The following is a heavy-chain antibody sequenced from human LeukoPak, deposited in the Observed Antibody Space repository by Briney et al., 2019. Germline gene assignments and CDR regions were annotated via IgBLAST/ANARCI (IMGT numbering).Heavy chain of an antibody. Sequence: GGSLRLSCAASGFTFSSYAMSWVRQAPGKGLEWVSAISGSGGSTYYADSVKGRLTSSRDNSKHPLSLQLNSLRAEDTAVYYCANPPSEVVPAAILDRHWGQGTLVTVSS. D-gene: IGHD2-2*01. V-gene: IGHV3-23*01. CDR1: GFTFSSYA. J-gene: IGHJ4*02. CDR3: ANPPSEVVPAAILDRH. CDR2: ISGSGGST.